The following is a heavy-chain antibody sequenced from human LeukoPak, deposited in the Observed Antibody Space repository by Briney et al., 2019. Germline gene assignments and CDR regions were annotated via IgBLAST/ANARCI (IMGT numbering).Heavy chain of an antibody. Sequence: PGGSMRLSCAVDGFTFSAYWMHWVRQAPGKGLVWVSRVKYDGSTTAYADSVKGRFTISRDNTRNILYLEMTCLIVEATAVYYCARDLHRLLFDYWGQGALVTVSS. CDR1: GFTFSAYW. CDR3: ARDLHRLLFDY. CDR2: VKYDGSTT. J-gene: IGHJ4*02. V-gene: IGHV3-74*01. D-gene: IGHD3/OR15-3a*01.